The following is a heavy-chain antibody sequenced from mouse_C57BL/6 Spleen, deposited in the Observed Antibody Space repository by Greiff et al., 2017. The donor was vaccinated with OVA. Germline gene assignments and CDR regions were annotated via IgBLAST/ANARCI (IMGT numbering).Heavy chain of an antibody. D-gene: IGHD2-4*01. V-gene: IGHV1-15*01. CDR3: TKFYDYDEGAGDY. CDR2: IDPETGGT. J-gene: IGHJ4*01. CDR1: GYTFTDYE. Sequence: LVESGAELVRPGASVTLSCKASGYTFTDYEMHWVKQTPVHGLEWIGAIDPETGGTAYNQKFKGKAILTADKSSSTAYMELRSLTSEDSAVYYCTKFYDYDEGAGDYWGQGTSVTVSS.